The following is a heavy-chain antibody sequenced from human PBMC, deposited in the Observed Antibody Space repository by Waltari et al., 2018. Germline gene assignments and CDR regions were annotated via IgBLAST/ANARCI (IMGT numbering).Heavy chain of an antibody. Sequence: QVQLQESGPGLVKPSETLSLTCAVSGYSISSGYYWGWIRQPPGKGLEWIGSIYHSGSTYNNPSPKSRVTISVDPTKNQFSLKLGSVTAADTAVYYCASARHGGSAVRLDYWGQGTLVTVSS. V-gene: IGHV4-38-2*01. CDR2: IYHSGST. CDR3: ASARHGGSAVRLDY. J-gene: IGHJ4*02. D-gene: IGHD4-17*01. CDR1: GYSISSGYY.